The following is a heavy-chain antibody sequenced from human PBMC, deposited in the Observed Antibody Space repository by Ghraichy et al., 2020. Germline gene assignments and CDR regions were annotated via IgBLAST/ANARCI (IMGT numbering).Heavy chain of an antibody. CDR3: ARDSWNWALMHY. Sequence: ESLRLSCAVSGFTINSYWMTWVRQAPGKGLEWVAQISDTGSDKDYVDSVKGRFTISRDSAKNSLHLQMNNLRAEDTAVYYCARDSWNWALMHYWGQGTLVTVSS. D-gene: IGHD1-7*01. CDR2: ISDTGSDK. V-gene: IGHV3-7*01. CDR1: GFTINSYW. J-gene: IGHJ4*02.